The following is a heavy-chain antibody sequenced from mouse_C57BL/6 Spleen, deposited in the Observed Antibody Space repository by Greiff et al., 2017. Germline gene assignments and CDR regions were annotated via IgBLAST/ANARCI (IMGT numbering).Heavy chain of an antibody. J-gene: IGHJ4*01. CDR1: GYTFTSYW. Sequence: QVQLQQPGAELVKPGASVKVSCKASGYTFTSYWMHWVKQRPGQGLEWIGRIHPSDSDTNYNQKFKGKATLTVDKSSSTAYMPLSSLTSEDSAVYYCARDLLRYYAMDYWGQGTSVTVSS. CDR3: ARDLLRYYAMDY. D-gene: IGHD1-1*01. CDR2: IHPSDSDT. V-gene: IGHV1-74*01.